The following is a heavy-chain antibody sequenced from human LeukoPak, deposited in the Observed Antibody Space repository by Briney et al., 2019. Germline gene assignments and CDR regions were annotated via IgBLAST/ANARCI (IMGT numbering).Heavy chain of an antibody. J-gene: IGHJ6*02. D-gene: IGHD1-14*01. V-gene: IGHV3-48*03. CDR1: GFTFSSYE. CDR3: AREKTPTGYNVYYYGMDV. CDR2: ISSYGSTI. Sequence: PGGSLRLSCAASGFTFSSYEMNWVRQAPGKGLEWVSYISSYGSTIYYADSVKGRFAISRDNAKNSLYLQMNSLRAEDTAVYYCAREKTPTGYNVYYYGMDVWGQGTTVTVSS.